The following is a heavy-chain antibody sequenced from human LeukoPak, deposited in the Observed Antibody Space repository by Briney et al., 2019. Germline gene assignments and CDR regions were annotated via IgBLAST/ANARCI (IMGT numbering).Heavy chain of an antibody. Sequence: SGGSLRLSCPASGFTFSSFAMSWVRQAPGKGLEWVAAISGSGGAPYHADSVRGRFTISRDNSKNTLYLQMNSLRVEGTAVYYCAKTGDTSGYYYHYDFWGQGTLVTVSS. CDR2: ISGSGGAP. J-gene: IGHJ4*02. CDR3: AKTGDTSGYYYHYDF. CDR1: GFTFSSFA. V-gene: IGHV3-23*01. D-gene: IGHD3-22*01.